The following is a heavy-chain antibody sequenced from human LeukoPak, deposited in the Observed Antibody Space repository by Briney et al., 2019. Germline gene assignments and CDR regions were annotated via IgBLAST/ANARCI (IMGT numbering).Heavy chain of an antibody. V-gene: IGHV4-59*06. J-gene: IGHJ4*02. CDR1: GFTFSSYG. Sequence: GSLRLSCAASGFTFSSYGMHWVRQPPGKGLEWIGYIYYSGSTYYNPSLKSRVTISVDTSKNQFSLKLSSVTAADTAVYYCAGGITMVRGGYFDYWGQGTLVTVSS. CDR2: IYYSGST. CDR3: AGGITMVRGGYFDY. D-gene: IGHD3-10*01.